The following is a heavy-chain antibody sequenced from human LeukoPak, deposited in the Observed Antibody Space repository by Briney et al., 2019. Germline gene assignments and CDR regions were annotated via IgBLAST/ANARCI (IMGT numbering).Heavy chain of an antibody. J-gene: IGHJ5*02. V-gene: IGHV1-2*02. D-gene: IGHD2-2*01. Sequence: ASVKVSCKASGYTFTGYYMHWVRQAPGHGLEWMGWINPNSGGTDYAQKFQGRVTMTRDTSISTAYMELSRLRSDDTAVYYCAKDHCSSTSCRNVGHWFDPWGQGTLVTVSS. CDR2: INPNSGGT. CDR1: GYTFTGYY. CDR3: AKDHCSSTSCRNVGHWFDP.